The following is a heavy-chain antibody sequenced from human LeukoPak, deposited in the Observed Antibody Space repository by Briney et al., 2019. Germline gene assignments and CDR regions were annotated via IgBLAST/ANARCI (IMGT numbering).Heavy chain of an antibody. Sequence: VASVKVSCKASGYTFTSYYLHWVRQAPGQGLEWMGWIDPNSSGTNYAQKFQGRVTMTTDTSTSTAYMELRSLRSDDTAVYYCARITIFGVVIIGDYFDYWGQGTLVTVSS. V-gene: IGHV1-2*02. CDR2: IDPNSSGT. CDR1: GYTFTSYY. CDR3: ARITIFGVVIIGDYFDY. J-gene: IGHJ4*02. D-gene: IGHD3-3*01.